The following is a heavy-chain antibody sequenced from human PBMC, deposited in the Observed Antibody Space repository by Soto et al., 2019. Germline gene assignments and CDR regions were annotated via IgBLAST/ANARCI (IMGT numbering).Heavy chain of an antibody. CDR2: ISSTGGTI. V-gene: IGHV3-11*01. Sequence: VQLVESGGGLVKPGGSLRLSCAASGFAFSDFYMSWIRKAPGKGLEWVSYISSTGGTIYYADSVEGRFTISRDHAGNSLYLQMSSLRAEDTAVYYCARGLSTVIVPAAGYGMDVWGQVTTVTVSS. CDR3: ARGLSTVIVPAAGYGMDV. J-gene: IGHJ6*02. CDR1: GFAFSDFY. D-gene: IGHD2-2*01.